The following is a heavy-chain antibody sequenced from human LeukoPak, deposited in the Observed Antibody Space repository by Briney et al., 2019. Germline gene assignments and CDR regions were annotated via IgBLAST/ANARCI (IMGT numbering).Heavy chain of an antibody. V-gene: IGHV3-7*01. CDR3: ARDGVSMVRGVRVLDDYNYYMDV. CDR1: GFTFSSYW. D-gene: IGHD3-10*01. CDR2: IKQDGSEK. J-gene: IGHJ6*03. Sequence: GGSLRLSCAASGFTFSSYWMSWVRQAPGKGLDWVANIKQDGSEKYYVDSVKGRFTISRDNAKNSLYLQMNSLRAEDTAVYYCARDGVSMVRGVRVLDDYNYYMDVWGKGTTVTISS.